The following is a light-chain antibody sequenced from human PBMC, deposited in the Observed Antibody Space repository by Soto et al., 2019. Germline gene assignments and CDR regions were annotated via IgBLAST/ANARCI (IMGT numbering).Light chain of an antibody. CDR3: QQYGTPRSVT. V-gene: IGKV3-20*01. Sequence: ESVLTQSPGPLSLSPGERATLSCRASQSVSSTYLAWYQQKPGQAPRLLIYGASNRATGIPDRFSGSGFGTDFTLTISKVEPEDFAVYYCQQYGTPRSVTFGQGTRLENK. J-gene: IGKJ5*01. CDR2: GAS. CDR1: QSVSSTY.